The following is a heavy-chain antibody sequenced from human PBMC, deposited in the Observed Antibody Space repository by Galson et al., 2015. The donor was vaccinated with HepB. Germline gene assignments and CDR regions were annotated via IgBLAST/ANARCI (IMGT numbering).Heavy chain of an antibody. D-gene: IGHD3-3*01. V-gene: IGHV3-23*01. CDR1: GFTFGNYV. Sequence: SLRLSCAGPGFTFGNYVMTWVRQAPGKGLEWVSSITSSGYTTYYADSVKGRFTISRDNSMHTLYLQMNSLRAEDTAVYYCARPAASSKYDFWGGYYRDYNYMDVWGKGTTVTVSS. CDR2: ITSSGYTT. J-gene: IGHJ6*03. CDR3: ARPAASSKYDFWGGYYRDYNYMDV.